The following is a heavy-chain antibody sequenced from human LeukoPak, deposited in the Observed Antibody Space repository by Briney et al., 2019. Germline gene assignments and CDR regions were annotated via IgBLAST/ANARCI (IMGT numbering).Heavy chain of an antibody. V-gene: IGHV1-69*13. D-gene: IGHD4-23*01. CDR1: GGTFSSYA. J-gene: IGHJ5*02. CDR2: IIPIFGTA. CDR3: ARGARTTVVTAMYNWFDP. Sequence: ASVKVSCKASGGTFSSYAISWVRQAPGQGLEWMGGIIPIFGTANYAQKFQGRVTITADESTSTAYMVLSSLRSEDTAVYYCARGARTTVVTAMYNWFDPWGQGTLVTVSS.